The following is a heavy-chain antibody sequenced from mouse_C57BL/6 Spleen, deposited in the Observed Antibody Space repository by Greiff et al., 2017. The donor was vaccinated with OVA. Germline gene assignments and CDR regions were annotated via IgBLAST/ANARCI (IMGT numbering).Heavy chain of an antibody. Sequence: QVQLKQPGAELVKPGASVKLSCKASGYTFTSYWMQWVKQRPGQGLEWIGEIDPSDSYTNYNQKFKGKATLTVDTSSSTAYMQLSSLTSEDSAVYYCARRDYGSRNWYFDVWGTGTTVTVSS. V-gene: IGHV1-50*01. CDR1: GYTFTSYW. D-gene: IGHD1-1*01. CDR3: ARRDYGSRNWYFDV. J-gene: IGHJ1*03. CDR2: IDPSDSYT.